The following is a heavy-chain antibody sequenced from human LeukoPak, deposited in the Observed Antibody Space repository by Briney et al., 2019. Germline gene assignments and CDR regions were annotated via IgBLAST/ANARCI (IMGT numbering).Heavy chain of an antibody. CDR2: INPNGITT. D-gene: IGHD4-17*01. CDR3: ARAFAGERDY. Sequence: GGSPRLSCAASGFIFRNYLMHWVRQAPGKGLVWVARINPNGITTTYTDSVKGRFTISRDKAKNTLYLQMNRLRAEDTAAYYCARAFAGERDYWGQGNLVTVSS. CDR1: GFIFRNYL. V-gene: IGHV3-74*01. J-gene: IGHJ4*02.